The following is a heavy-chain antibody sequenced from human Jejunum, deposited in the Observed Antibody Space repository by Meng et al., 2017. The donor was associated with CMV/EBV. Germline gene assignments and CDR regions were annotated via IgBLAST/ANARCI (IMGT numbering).Heavy chain of an antibody. CDR2: IWYDGSYK. Sequence: SGFTFRTSGLHWVRQAPGKGLEWVALIWYDGSYKYYGDSVTGRFTISRDNSKNTLYLDLDSLRAEDTAVYYCAKEGSVYYSGLDVWGQGTTVTVSS. V-gene: IGHV3-33*06. CDR1: GFTFRTSG. CDR3: AKEGSVYYSGLDV. J-gene: IGHJ6*02. D-gene: IGHD5/OR15-5a*01.